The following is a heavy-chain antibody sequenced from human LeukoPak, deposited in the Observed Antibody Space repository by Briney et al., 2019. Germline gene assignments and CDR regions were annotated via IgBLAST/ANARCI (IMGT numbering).Heavy chain of an antibody. CDR1: GFTFSSNS. D-gene: IGHD6-25*01. CDR2: ISGGSTHI. CDR3: ARGTQQISAAGHSTWFDP. Sequence: GGSLRLSCAASGFTFSSNSMNWGRQAPGKGLEWVSTISGGSTHIYYADSVKGRFTISRDNAKNSLYLQMNSLRPEATPCYYCARGTQQISAAGHSTWFDPWGQGTLVTVSS. J-gene: IGHJ5*02. V-gene: IGHV3-21*01.